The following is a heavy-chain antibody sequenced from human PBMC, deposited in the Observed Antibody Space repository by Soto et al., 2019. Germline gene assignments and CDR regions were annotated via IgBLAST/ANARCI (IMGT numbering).Heavy chain of an antibody. CDR3: AKENRYNWNDGEDY. CDR1: GFTFSSYW. J-gene: IGHJ4*02. D-gene: IGHD1-1*01. Sequence: EVQLVESGGGLVQPGGSLRLSCAASGFTFSSYWMSWVRQAPGKGLEWVANIKQDGSEKYCVDSVKGRFTISRDNAKNSLYLQMHSLRAEDTAVYYCAKENRYNWNDGEDYWGQGTLVTVSS. V-gene: IGHV3-7*04. CDR2: IKQDGSEK.